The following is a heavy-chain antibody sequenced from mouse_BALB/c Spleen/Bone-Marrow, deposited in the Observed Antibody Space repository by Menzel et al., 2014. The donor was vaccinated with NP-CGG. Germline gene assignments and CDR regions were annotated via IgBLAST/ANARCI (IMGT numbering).Heavy chain of an antibody. J-gene: IGHJ4*01. CDR2: INPSTGYT. D-gene: IGHD2-1*01. CDR3: ARGNPLYAMDY. Sequence: QVQLKESGAELAKPGASVKMSCKGSGYTFTSYWMHWVKQRPGQGLEWIGYINPSTGYTDYNQKFNDKATLTADKSSSTAYMQLSSLTSKDSAVYYCARGNPLYAMDYWGQGTSVTVSS. V-gene: IGHV1-7*01. CDR1: GYTFTSYW.